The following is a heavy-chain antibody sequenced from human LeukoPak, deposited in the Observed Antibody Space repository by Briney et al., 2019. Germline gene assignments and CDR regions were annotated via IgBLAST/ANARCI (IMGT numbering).Heavy chain of an antibody. CDR2: IYYSGST. V-gene: IGHV4-59*01. CDR3: ARLYYDFWSGYPTFDY. CDR1: GGSISSYY. Sequence: SETLSLTCAVSGGSISSYYWSWIRQPPGKGLEWIGYIYYSGSTNYNPSLKSRVTISVDTSKNQFSLKLSSVTAADTAVYYCARLYYDFWSGYPTFDYWGQGTLVTVSS. D-gene: IGHD3-3*01. J-gene: IGHJ4*02.